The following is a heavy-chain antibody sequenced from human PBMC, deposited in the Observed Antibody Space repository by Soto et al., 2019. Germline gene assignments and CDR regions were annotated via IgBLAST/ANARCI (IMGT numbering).Heavy chain of an antibody. J-gene: IGHJ5*02. CDR2: INHSGNT. D-gene: IGHD6-13*01. CDR1: GASLIDNY. Sequence: ASETLSLTCAVYGASLIDNYCNWLRQPPGKGLEWIGEINHSGNTNYNPSLRSRVTISIDTSKSQLSLNLRSVTAADTAVYYCARDRIAAAGGWFDPWGQGTLVTVSS. CDR3: ARDRIAAAGGWFDP. V-gene: IGHV4-34*01.